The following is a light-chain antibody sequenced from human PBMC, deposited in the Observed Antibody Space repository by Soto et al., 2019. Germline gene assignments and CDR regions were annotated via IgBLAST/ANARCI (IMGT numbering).Light chain of an antibody. CDR3: CAYTSTSALYV. CDR2: EVS. J-gene: IGLJ1*01. Sequence: QSVLTQPASVSGSPGQSITIPCTGTSHDIGGYKYVSWYQQHPGKAPKLMIYEVSNRPSGVSNRFSGSKSGNTASLTISGLQTEDEADYYCCAYTSTSALYVFGTGTKLTVL. V-gene: IGLV2-14*01. CDR1: SHDIGGYKY.